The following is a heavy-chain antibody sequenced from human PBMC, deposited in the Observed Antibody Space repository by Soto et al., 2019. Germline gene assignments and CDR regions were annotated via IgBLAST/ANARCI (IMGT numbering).Heavy chain of an antibody. D-gene: IGHD1-20*01. V-gene: IGHV4-31*03. CDR1: GGSISSGGYY. CDR3: ARGISGTTGDFDY. Sequence: SETLSLTCTVSGGSISSGGYYWSWIRQHPGKGLEWIGYIYYSGSTYYNPSLKSRVTISVDTSKNQFSPKLSSVTAADTAVYYCARGISGTTGDFDYWGQGTLVTVSS. J-gene: IGHJ4*02. CDR2: IYYSGST.